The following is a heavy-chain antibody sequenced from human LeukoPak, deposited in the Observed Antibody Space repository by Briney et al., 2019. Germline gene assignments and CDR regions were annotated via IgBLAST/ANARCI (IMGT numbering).Heavy chain of an antibody. D-gene: IGHD3-10*01. CDR1: GFTFSSYG. CDR2: ISGSGGST. Sequence: GGSLRLSCAASGFTFSSYGMSWVRQAPGKGLEWVSAISGSGGSTYYADSVKGRFTISRDNSKNTLYLQMNSLRAEDTAVYYCAKDIAAYYYGSGSPHYWGQGTLVTVSS. CDR3: AKDIAAYYYGSGSPHY. V-gene: IGHV3-23*01. J-gene: IGHJ4*02.